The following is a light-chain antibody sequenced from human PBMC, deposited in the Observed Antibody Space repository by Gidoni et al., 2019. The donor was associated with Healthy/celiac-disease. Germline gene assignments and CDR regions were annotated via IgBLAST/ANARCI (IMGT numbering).Light chain of an antibody. Sequence: IVLTQSQATLSLSPGERATPSCRASQSVSSYLAWYQQKPGQAPRPLIYDASNRATGIPARFSGSGSGTDFTLTISSLEPEDFAVYYCQQRSNWPRLTFGGGTKVEIK. CDR2: DAS. V-gene: IGKV3-11*01. CDR3: QQRSNWPRLT. J-gene: IGKJ4*01. CDR1: QSVSSY.